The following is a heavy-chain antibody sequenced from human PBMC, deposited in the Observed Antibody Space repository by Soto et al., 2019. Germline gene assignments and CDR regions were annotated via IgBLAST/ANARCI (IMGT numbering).Heavy chain of an antibody. CDR2: VNPNSGGT. V-gene: IGHV1-2*02. J-gene: IGHJ5*02. D-gene: IGHD1-26*01. Sequence: ASVKVSCKASGYTFTGYYMHWVRQAPGQGLEWMGWVNPNSGGTDYAQKFQGRVTMTRDTSISTAYMELSRLRSDDTAVYYCAGGVLSGSYYNWFDPWGQGTPVTVSS. CDR3: AGGVLSGSYYNWFDP. CDR1: GYTFTGYY.